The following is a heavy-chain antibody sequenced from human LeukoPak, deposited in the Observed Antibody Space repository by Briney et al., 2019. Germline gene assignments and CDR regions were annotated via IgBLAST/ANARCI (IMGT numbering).Heavy chain of an antibody. CDR2: ISAYNGNA. D-gene: IGHD2-2*01. V-gene: IGHV1-18*01. J-gene: IGHJ4*02. Sequence: ASVKVSCKASGYTFTSYGISWVRQAPGQGLEWMGWISAYNGNANYAQKLQGRVTMTTDTSTSTAYMELRSLRSDDTAVYCCARDCSSTSCHIDYWGQGTLVSVSS. CDR1: GYTFTSYG. CDR3: ARDCSSTSCHIDY.